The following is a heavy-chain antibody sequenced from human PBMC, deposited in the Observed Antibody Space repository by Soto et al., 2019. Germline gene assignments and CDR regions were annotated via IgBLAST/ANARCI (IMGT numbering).Heavy chain of an antibody. CDR3: ARGRYCLTGRCFPNWFDS. CDR1: GDSISTVDYF. J-gene: IGHJ5*01. CDR2: IYKSTTT. V-gene: IGHV4-30-4*01. D-gene: IGHD2-15*01. Sequence: SETLSLTCSVSGDSISTVDYFWAWIRQPPGQALEYIGYIYKSTTTYYNPSFESRVAISLDTSKSQFSLNVTSVTAADTAVYFCARGRYCLTGRCFPNWFDSWGQGTLVTAPQ.